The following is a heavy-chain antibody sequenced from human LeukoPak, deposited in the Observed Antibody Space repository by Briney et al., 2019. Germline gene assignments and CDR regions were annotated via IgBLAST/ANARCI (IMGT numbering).Heavy chain of an antibody. CDR2: IWYDGSNI. V-gene: IGHV3-33*01. D-gene: IGHD3-22*01. J-gene: IGHJ4*02. CDR1: GISFSSHG. CDR3: ARARNDYDSNGFSLLDY. Sequence: PGGSLRLSCAASGISFSSHGMHWVRQAPGKGLEWVAVIWYDGSNIYYTDSVKGRFTISRDNSKNTLYLQMISLRAEDTALYYCARARNDYDSNGFSLLDYWGQGTLVTVSS.